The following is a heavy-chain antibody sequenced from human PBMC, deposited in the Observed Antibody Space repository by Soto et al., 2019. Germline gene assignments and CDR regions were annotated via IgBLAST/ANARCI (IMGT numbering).Heavy chain of an antibody. CDR2: ISGDGVTT. Sequence: EVQLVESGGDLVQRGGSLRLSCAASGFPFSSYWMHWVRHTPGKGLDWVARISGDGVTTYYADSVTGRFTVSRDNAKNTLFLQISGLRAEDTAVYYCAREYYGLLTGYYTDYWGQGTLGSVSS. J-gene: IGHJ4*02. V-gene: IGHV3-74*01. CDR3: AREYYGLLTGYYTDY. CDR1: GFPFSSYW. D-gene: IGHD3-9*01.